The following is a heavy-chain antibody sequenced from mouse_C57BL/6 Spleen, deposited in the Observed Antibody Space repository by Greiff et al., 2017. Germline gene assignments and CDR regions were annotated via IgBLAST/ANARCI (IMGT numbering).Heavy chain of an antibody. CDR3: ARSALYYGTPYWYFDV. CDR2: IYPGDGDT. J-gene: IGHJ1*03. D-gene: IGHD2-1*01. Sequence: QVQLKQSGAELVKPGASVKISCKASGYAFSSYWMNWVKQRPGKGLEWIGQIYPGDGDTNYNGKFKGKATLTADKSSSTAYMQLSSLTSEDSAVYFCARSALYYGTPYWYFDVWGTGTTVTVSS. V-gene: IGHV1-80*01. CDR1: GYAFSSYW.